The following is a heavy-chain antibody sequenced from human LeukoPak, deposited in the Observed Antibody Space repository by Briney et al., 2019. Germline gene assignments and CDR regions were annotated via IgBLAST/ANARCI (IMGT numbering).Heavy chain of an antibody. D-gene: IGHD3-16*02. CDR1: GFTFISYA. V-gene: IGHV3-23*01. CDR3: AKAAYYDYVWGSYRTYYYYYMDV. CDR2: ISESGGST. Sequence: GGSLRLSCAASGFTFISYAMSWVRQAPGKGREWLSTISESGGSTYYADSVKGRFTISRDNSRNTLYLQMNSLRAEDTAVYYCAKAAYYDYVWGSYRTYYYYYMDVWGKGTTVTVSS. J-gene: IGHJ6*03.